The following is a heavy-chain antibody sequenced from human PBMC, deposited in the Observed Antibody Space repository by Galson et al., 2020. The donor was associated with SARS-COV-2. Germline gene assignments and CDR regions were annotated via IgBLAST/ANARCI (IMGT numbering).Heavy chain of an antibody. D-gene: IGHD3-3*01. V-gene: IGHV4-4*02. CDR1: GGSISSSNW. J-gene: IGHJ4*02. CDR3: ARDVGIKDFWSGYYAFDY. CDR2: IYHSGST. Sequence: SETLSLTCAVSGGSISSSNWWSWVRQPPGKGLEWIGEIYHSGSTNYNPSLKSRVTISVDKSKNQFSLKLSSVTAADTAVYYCARDVGIKDFWSGYYAFDYWGQGTLVTVSS.